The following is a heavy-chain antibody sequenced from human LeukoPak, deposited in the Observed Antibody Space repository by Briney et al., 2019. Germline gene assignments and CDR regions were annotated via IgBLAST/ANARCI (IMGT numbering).Heavy chain of an antibody. CDR3: ARDPSPPDLITVSANDY. Sequence: ASVKVSCKTSGYTFTAYYLHWVRQAPGQGLEWVGRLNPNSGGTNYAQKFRGGVTMTRDTSISTAYMEVSRLRSDDTAVYYCARDPSPPDLITVSANDYWGQGTLVTVSS. V-gene: IGHV1-2*06. CDR2: LNPNSGGT. D-gene: IGHD6-19*01. J-gene: IGHJ4*02. CDR1: GYTFTAYY.